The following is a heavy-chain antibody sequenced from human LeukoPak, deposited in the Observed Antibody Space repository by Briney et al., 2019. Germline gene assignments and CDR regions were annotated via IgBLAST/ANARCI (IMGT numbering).Heavy chain of an antibody. CDR1: GFTFSSYG. J-gene: IGHJ4*02. V-gene: IGHV3-23*01. CDR2: ISGSGGST. Sequence: GGSLRLSCAASGFTFSSYGMSWVRQAPGKGLEWVSAISGSGGSTYYADSVKGRFAISRDNSKNTLYLQMNSLRAEDTAVYYCAKSFGPVIAAAGTGADWGQGTLVTVSS. D-gene: IGHD6-13*01. CDR3: AKSFGPVIAAAGTGAD.